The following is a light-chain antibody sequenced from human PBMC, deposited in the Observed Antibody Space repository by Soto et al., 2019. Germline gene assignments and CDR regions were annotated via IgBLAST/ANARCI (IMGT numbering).Light chain of an antibody. Sequence: DMPMTQSPTTLSASVGDRVTITCRASQNIRSWLAWYQQKPGKAPKVLIYDASTLVSGVPARFSGSGFGTEFTLTISSLQPDDFATYYCQNYNGYFGQGTKLEIK. V-gene: IGKV1-5*01. J-gene: IGKJ2*01. CDR1: QNIRSW. CDR3: QNYNGY. CDR2: DAS.